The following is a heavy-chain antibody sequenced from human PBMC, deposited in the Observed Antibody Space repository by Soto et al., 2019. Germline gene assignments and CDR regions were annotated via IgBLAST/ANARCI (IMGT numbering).Heavy chain of an antibody. V-gene: IGHV1-46*03. D-gene: IGHD1-1*01. CDR1: GYTFTSYD. Sequence: ASVKVSCKASGYTFTSYDISWVRQAPGQGLEWMGIINPSGGSTSYAQKFQGRVTMTRDTSTSTVYMELSSLGSEDTAVYYCARALTLERRQGFASAYWGQGTLVTVSS. CDR2: INPSGGST. J-gene: IGHJ4*02. CDR3: ARALTLERRQGFASAY.